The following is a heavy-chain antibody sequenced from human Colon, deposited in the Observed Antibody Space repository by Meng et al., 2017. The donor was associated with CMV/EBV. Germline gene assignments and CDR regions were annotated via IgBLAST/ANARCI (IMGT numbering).Heavy chain of an antibody. CDR1: GCTFSSYT. J-gene: IGHJ5*02. CDR2: IIPILGIA. CDR3: ARGGRSYSSSWYNWFDP. V-gene: IGHV1-69*02. Sequence: SVKVSCKASGCTFSSYTISWVRQAPGQGLEWMGRIIPILGIANYAQKFQGRVTITADKSTSTAYMELSSLRSEDTAVYYCARGGRSYSSSWYNWFDPWGQGTLVTVSS. D-gene: IGHD6-13*01.